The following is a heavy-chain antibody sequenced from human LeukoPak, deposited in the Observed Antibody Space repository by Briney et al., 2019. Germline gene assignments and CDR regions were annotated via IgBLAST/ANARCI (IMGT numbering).Heavy chain of an antibody. CDR2: INHIGSP. J-gene: IGHJ6*03. D-gene: IGHD3-3*01. CDR1: GGSFSGYY. Sequence: SETLSLTCAVYGGSFSGYYWSWIRQPPGKGLEWIGEINHIGSPNYNPSLKSRVTISVDTSKNQFSLKLSSVTAADTAVYYCARGRYYDFWSGYFYYYYYYMDVWGKGTTVTVSS. CDR3: ARGRYYDFWSGYFYYYYYYMDV. V-gene: IGHV4-34*01.